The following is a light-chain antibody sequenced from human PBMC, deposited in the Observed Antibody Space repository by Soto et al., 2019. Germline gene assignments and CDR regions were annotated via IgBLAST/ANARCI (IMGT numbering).Light chain of an antibody. CDR2: EAN. Sequence: QAVVTQPASVSGSPGQSITISCTGTSSDVGNYNYVSWYQQHPGKAPKLIIYEANNRPSGVPIRFSGSKSGNTASLTISGLQAEDEADYYCSSYARSSTVLFGGGTKLTVL. V-gene: IGLV2-14*01. CDR3: SSYARSSTVL. J-gene: IGLJ2*01. CDR1: SSDVGNYNY.